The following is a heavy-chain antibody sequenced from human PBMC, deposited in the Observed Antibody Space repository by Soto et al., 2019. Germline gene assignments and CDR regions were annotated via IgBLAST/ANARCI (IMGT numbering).Heavy chain of an antibody. Sequence: PSETLSLTCAVSGGSISSSNWWSWVRQPPGKGLEWIGEIYHSGSTNYNPSLKSRVTISVDKSKNQFSLKLSSVTAADTAVYYCARMGGIMITFGGVIGLDYWGQGTLVTSPQ. CDR3: ARMGGIMITFGGVIGLDY. D-gene: IGHD3-16*02. CDR2: IYHSGST. J-gene: IGHJ4*02. CDR1: GGSISSSNW. V-gene: IGHV4-4*02.